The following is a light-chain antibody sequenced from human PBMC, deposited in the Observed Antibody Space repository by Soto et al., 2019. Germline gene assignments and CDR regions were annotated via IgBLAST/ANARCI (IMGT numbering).Light chain of an antibody. V-gene: IGLV1-47*01. CDR2: RNN. Sequence: QSVLTQPPSASGTPGQTVTISCSGSSSNIGSNYVYWYQQLPGTAPKLLIYRNNHRPSGVPDRFSGSTSATSASLAISGLRSEDEDDDYCSAWDDSLSGVVFGGGTKLTVL. CDR3: SAWDDSLSGVV. J-gene: IGLJ2*01. CDR1: SSNIGSNY.